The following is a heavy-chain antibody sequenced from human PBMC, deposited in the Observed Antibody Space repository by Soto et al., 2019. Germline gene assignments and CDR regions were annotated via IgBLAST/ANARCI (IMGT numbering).Heavy chain of an antibody. CDR1: GFTFSSYA. V-gene: IGHV3-23*01. CDR2: ISGSGGTT. D-gene: IGHD7-27*01. Sequence: EVQLLESGGGLVQPGGSLRLSCAASGFTFSSYAMSWVRQAPGKGLEWVSAISGSGGTTYYAESVKGRFTISRDNSKNTLYLQMNSLRAEDTAVYYCANNPPGDAPHPLTYYYYGMDVWGQGTTVTVSS. J-gene: IGHJ6*02. CDR3: ANNPPGDAPHPLTYYYYGMDV.